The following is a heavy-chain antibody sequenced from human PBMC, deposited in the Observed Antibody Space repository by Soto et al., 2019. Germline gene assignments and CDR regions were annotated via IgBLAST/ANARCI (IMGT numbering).Heavy chain of an antibody. V-gene: IGHV3-30*04. Sequence: PGGSLRLSCAASGFTFSSYAMHWVRQAPGKGLEWVTLISYDGSQKYYIDSVKGRFTISRDNSKNTLYLQMNSLRVEDTAVYYCASSRYGIGAGMDVWGQGTTVTVSS. J-gene: IGHJ6*02. CDR2: ISYDGSQK. D-gene: IGHD3-16*01. CDR3: ASSRYGIGAGMDV. CDR1: GFTFSSYA.